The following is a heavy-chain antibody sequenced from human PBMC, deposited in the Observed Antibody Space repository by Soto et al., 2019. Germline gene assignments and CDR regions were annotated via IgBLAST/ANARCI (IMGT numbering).Heavy chain of an antibody. CDR3: VRTGVVAESGYYGVDV. J-gene: IGHJ6*02. D-gene: IGHD3-3*01. CDR2: IYPDDSDD. CDR1: GYIFSNYC. Sequence: GESVKISCKGSGYIFSNYCIGWVRQMPGKGLEWMGIIYPDDSDDRYSPSLQGQVTISVDESITTAYLQWSSLKASDTAMYYCVRTGVVAESGYYGVDVWGQGPTVTV. V-gene: IGHV5-51*01.